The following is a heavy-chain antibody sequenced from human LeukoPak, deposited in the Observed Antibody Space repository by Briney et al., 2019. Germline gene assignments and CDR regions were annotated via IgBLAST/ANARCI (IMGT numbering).Heavy chain of an antibody. Sequence: GGSLRLSCAASGFTFSSYGVHWVRQAPRKRLEWVSFIRYDGTSKFYADSVKGRFTISRDNPKNTLYLQMNSLRAEDTAVYYCAKYGNTFDIWGQGTMVTVSS. J-gene: IGHJ3*02. D-gene: IGHD2/OR15-2a*01. CDR1: GFTFSSYG. CDR3: AKYGNTFDI. V-gene: IGHV3-30*02. CDR2: IRYDGTSK.